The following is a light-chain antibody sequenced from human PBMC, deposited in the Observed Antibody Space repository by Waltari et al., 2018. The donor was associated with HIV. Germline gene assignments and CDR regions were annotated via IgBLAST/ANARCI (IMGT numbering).Light chain of an antibody. V-gene: IGKV1-13*02. Sequence: IQLTPSPSSLSASVGDRVTISCRASQGINVALAWYQHKPGRSPKLLINDAAILQSGVPSRFSGSGSGTDFTLTIDSLQPEDFATYYCQQCHSYPLSFGPGTKVEIK. CDR1: QGINVA. CDR3: QQCHSYPLS. CDR2: DAA. J-gene: IGKJ2*03.